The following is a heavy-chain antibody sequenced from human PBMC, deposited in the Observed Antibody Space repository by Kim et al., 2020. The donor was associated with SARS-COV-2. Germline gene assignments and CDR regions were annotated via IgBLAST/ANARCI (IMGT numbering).Heavy chain of an antibody. CDR3: ARGQLRYSLDY. Sequence: NYTSSLKSRVTISLDPSKNQVSLRLTSVTAADTAVYYCARGQLRYSLDYWGQGTLVTVSS. J-gene: IGHJ4*02. V-gene: IGHV4-59*09. D-gene: IGHD3-9*01.